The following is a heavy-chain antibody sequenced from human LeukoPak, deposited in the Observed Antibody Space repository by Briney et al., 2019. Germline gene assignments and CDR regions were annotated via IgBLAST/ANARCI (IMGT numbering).Heavy chain of an antibody. CDR3: ARGEEAHWLDP. J-gene: IGHJ5*02. CDR2: IYAGDSDT. V-gene: IGHV5-51*01. Sequence: GDSLKISCKCSGYNFTSYWNCWVRQMPGKGLESMGIIYAGDSDTRYNPSFQGQVTISADKSISTAYLEWSSLKASDTAMYYCARGEEAHWLDPWGQGTLVTVSS. D-gene: IGHD2-21*01. CDR1: GYNFTSYW.